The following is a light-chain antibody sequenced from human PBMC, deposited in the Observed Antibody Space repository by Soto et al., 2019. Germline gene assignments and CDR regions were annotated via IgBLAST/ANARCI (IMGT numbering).Light chain of an antibody. V-gene: IGLV1-51*02. Sequence: QSVLTQPPSVSAAPGEKVTISCSGSSYNIGDHDVSWYKQLPGTAPKLLMSENNKRPSGIPDRFSGSKSGTSATLGITGLQTGDEADYYCGTWDSSLSVGVFGGGTKLTVL. CDR1: SYNIGDHD. CDR3: GTWDSSLSVGV. J-gene: IGLJ3*02. CDR2: ENN.